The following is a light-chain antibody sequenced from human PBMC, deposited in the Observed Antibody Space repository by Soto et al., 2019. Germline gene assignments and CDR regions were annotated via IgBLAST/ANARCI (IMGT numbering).Light chain of an antibody. CDR1: QRVTNY. Sequence: EIVLTQSPDTLSVSPGERATLTCRASQRVTNYIAWYQQRPGQAPRLLIYDASNRATGIPARFSGSGSGRDFTLTISGLEPEDFAVYYCQQYGSSPLITFGQGTRLEI. CDR3: QQYGSSPLIT. V-gene: IGKV3-11*02. CDR2: DAS. J-gene: IGKJ5*01.